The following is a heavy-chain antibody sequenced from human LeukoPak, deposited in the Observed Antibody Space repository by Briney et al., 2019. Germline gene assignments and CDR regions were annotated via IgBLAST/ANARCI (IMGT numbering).Heavy chain of an antibody. J-gene: IGHJ5*02. D-gene: IGHD6-19*01. CDR1: GGSFSGYY. CDR3: ARFPGTAPPLKYSRAYGPDHWFDP. Sequence: SETLSLTCAVYGGSFSGYYWSWIRQPPGKGLEWIGEINHSGSTNYNPSLKSRVTISVDTSKNQFSLKLSSVTAADTAVYYRARFPGTAPPLKYSRAYGPDHWFDPWGQGTLVTVSS. CDR2: INHSGST. V-gene: IGHV4-34*01.